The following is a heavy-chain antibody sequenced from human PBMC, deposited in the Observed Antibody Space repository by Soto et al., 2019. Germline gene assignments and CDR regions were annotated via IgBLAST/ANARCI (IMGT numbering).Heavy chain of an antibody. CDR3: ARGQYYDFWSGPTGGWFDP. CDR1: GGSISGYY. V-gene: IGHV4-59*08. D-gene: IGHD3-3*01. J-gene: IGHJ5*02. CDR2: IYNIGST. Sequence: SETLSLTCTVSGGSISGYYWSWLRQPPGKGLEWIGYIYNIGSTNYNPPLRSRVTMSIDTSQEQFSLKLSSVTATDTAVYYSARGQYYDFWSGPTGGWFDPWGQGTLVTVSS.